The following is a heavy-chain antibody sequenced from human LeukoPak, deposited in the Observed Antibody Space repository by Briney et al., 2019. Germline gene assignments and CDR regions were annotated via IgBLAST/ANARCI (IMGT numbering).Heavy chain of an antibody. CDR1: GGSISSHY. Sequence: SETLSLTCSVSGGSISSHYWSWMRQPPGKGLEWIAYIYYTGSTDYNPSLKSRVTISVDTSKNQLSLKLSSVTAADAAVYYCARSDGAGATDYWGQGTLVTVSS. V-gene: IGHV4-59*11. CDR2: IYYTGST. J-gene: IGHJ4*02. D-gene: IGHD1-26*01. CDR3: ARSDGAGATDY.